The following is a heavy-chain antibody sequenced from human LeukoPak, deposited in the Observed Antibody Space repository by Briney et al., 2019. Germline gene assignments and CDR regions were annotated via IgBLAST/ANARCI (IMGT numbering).Heavy chain of an antibody. J-gene: IGHJ4*02. CDR1: GFTVSSNY. V-gene: IGHV3-53*01. CDR3: AREGNWNDLDY. Sequence: GGSLRLSCAAFGFTVSSNYMSWVRQAPGKGLEWVSVIYSGGSTYYADSVKGRFTISRDNSKNTLYLRMNSLRAEDTAVYYCAREGNWNDLDYWGQGTLVTVSS. CDR2: IYSGGST. D-gene: IGHD1-1*01.